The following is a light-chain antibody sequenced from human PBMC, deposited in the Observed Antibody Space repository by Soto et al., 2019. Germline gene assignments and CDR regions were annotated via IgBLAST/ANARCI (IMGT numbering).Light chain of an antibody. CDR1: QSISSA. Sequence: AIQVTQSPSSVSASVGDRVTITCRASQSISSALAWYQQKPGKAPKLLIYDASSLESGVPSRFSGSGSGTDFTLTISSLQPEDFATYYCQQFNNYRGTFGQGTNVDIK. CDR2: DAS. CDR3: QQFNNYRGT. V-gene: IGKV1D-13*01. J-gene: IGKJ1*01.